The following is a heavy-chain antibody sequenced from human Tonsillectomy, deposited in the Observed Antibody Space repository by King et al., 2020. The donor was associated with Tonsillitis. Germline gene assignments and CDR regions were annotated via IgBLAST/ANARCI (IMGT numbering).Heavy chain of an antibody. CDR2: ISGDGGRI. CDR3: ARDLGGATLDYFDY. Sequence: VQLVESGGGLVQPGGSLRLSCAASGFTFSRYAMHWVRQAPGKGLEYVSAISGDGGRIYYAISVKGRFTISRDNSKNTLYLQMGSLRTADMGVYYCARDLGGATLDYFDYWGQGTLVTVSS. CDR1: GFTFSRYA. V-gene: IGHV3-64*01. J-gene: IGHJ4*02. D-gene: IGHD1-26*01.